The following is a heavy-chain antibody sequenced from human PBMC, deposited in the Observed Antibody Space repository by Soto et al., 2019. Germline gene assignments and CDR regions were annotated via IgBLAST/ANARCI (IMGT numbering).Heavy chain of an antibody. CDR1: GYQFTGSY. D-gene: IGHD2-2*01. CDR2: INPDTGST. V-gene: IGHV1-46*01. CDR3: ARQYCSGTSCYWYFDF. J-gene: IGHJ4*02. Sequence: QVRLVQSGAEVQRPGASLNISCQATGYQFTGSYLHWVRRAPGHGLQWMGMINPDTGSTTYAETCKGSVAMSTDRCAGTVYLGLGSLRSDDTATYYCARQYCSGTSCYWYFDFWGQGTLVTVSS.